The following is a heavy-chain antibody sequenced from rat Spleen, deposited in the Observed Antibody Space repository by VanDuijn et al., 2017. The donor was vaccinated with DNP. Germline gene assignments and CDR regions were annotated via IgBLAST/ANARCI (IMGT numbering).Heavy chain of an antibody. D-gene: IGHD1-11*01. CDR3: ARGGWRILDFAY. CDR1: GFTFSNFP. J-gene: IGHJ2*01. CDR2: ISTSGTST. V-gene: IGHV5-46*01. Sequence: EVQLIESGGGLVQPGRSMKLSCAASGFTFSNFPMAWVRQAPTQGLEWVATISTSGTSTFYRDSVKGRFTISKNNAQSTLYLQMNSLRSEDTATYYCARGGWRILDFAYWGQGVMVTVSA.